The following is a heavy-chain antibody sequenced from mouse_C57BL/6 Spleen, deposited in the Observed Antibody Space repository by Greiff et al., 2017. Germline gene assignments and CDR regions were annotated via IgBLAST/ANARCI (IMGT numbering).Heavy chain of an antibody. Sequence: VKLMESGAELVRPGASVKLSCKASGYTFTDYYINWVKQRPGQGLEWIARIYPGSGNTYYNEKFKGKATLTAEKSSSTDYMQLSSLTSEDSAVYFCARRGDYYGSSYFDVWGTGTTVTVSS. CDR2: IYPGSGNT. CDR1: GYTFTDYY. D-gene: IGHD1-1*01. CDR3: ARRGDYYGSSYFDV. J-gene: IGHJ1*03. V-gene: IGHV1-76*01.